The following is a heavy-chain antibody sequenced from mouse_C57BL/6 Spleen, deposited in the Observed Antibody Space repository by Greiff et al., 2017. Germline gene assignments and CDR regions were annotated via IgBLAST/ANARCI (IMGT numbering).Heavy chain of an antibody. D-gene: IGHD1-1*01. J-gene: IGHJ2*01. CDR3: ARDWRNYYGSSYFDY. V-gene: IGHV5-4*01. Sequence: EVMLVESGGGLVKPGGSLKLSCAASGFTFSSYAMSWVRQTPDKRLEWVATISDGGSYTYYPDNVKGRFTISRDNAKNNLYLQMSHLKSEDTAMYYCARDWRNYYGSSYFDYWGQGTTLTVSS. CDR1: GFTFSSYA. CDR2: ISDGGSYT.